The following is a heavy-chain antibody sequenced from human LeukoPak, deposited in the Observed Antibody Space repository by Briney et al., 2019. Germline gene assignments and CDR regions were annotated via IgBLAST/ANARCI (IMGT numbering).Heavy chain of an antibody. Sequence: ASVKVSCKASGYTVTSYGISWVRQAPGQGREWRGWISAYNGNTNYAQKLQGRVTMTTDTSTSTAYMELRSLRSDDTAVYYCARHCSSTSCYRHYYYYYMDVWGKGTTVTVSS. V-gene: IGHV1-18*01. CDR3: ARHCSSTSCYRHYYYYYMDV. CDR1: GYTVTSYG. J-gene: IGHJ6*03. CDR2: ISAYNGNT. D-gene: IGHD2-2*01.